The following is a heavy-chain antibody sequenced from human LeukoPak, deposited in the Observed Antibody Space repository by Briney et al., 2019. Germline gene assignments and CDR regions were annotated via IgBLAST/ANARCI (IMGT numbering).Heavy chain of an antibody. CDR2: IIPILGIA. D-gene: IGHD2-21*01. J-gene: IGHJ4*02. V-gene: IGHV1-69*04. CDR1: GYSFTSYA. Sequence: KPGESLKISCKGSGYSFTSYAISWVRQAPGQGLEWMGRIIPILGIANYAQKFQGRVTITADKSTSTAYMELSSLRSEDTAVYYCARIVDYFDYWGQGTLVTVSS. CDR3: ARIVDYFDY.